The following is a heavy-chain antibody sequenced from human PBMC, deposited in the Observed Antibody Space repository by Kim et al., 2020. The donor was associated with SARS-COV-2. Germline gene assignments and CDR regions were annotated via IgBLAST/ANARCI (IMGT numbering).Heavy chain of an antibody. CDR1: GGSISSYY. CDR3: ASSPADPVAGGNWFDP. D-gene: IGHD6-19*01. J-gene: IGHJ5*02. Sequence: SETLSLTCTVSGGSISSYYWSWIRQPPGKGLEWIGYIYYSGSTNYNPSLKSRVTISVDTSKNQFSLKLSSVTAADTAVYYCASSPADPVAGGNWFDPWGQGTLVTVSS. CDR2: IYYSGST. V-gene: IGHV4-59*01.